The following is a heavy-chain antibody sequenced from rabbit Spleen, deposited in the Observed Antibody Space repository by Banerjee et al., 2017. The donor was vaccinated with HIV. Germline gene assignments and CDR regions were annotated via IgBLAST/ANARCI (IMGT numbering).Heavy chain of an antibody. CDR3: ARDAAGREDFNL. CDR2: IYAGSTGST. D-gene: IGHD4-2*01. CDR1: GFSFNDDYV. J-gene: IGHJ4*01. V-gene: IGHV1S45*01. Sequence: QQQLVESGGGLVKPGASLTLTCKASGFSFNDDYVMCWVRQSPGKGLEWIACIYAGSTGSTYSATWAKGRFTISKTSSTTVTLQMTSLTAADTATYFCARDAAGREDFNLWGQGTLVTVS.